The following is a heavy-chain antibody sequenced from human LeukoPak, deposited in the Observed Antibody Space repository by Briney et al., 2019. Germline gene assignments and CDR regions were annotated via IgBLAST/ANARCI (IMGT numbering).Heavy chain of an antibody. V-gene: IGHV3-30*04. CDR2: ISYDGSNK. CDR1: GFTFSSYA. J-gene: IGHJ4*02. CDR3: ARDLSGYDSFDY. D-gene: IGHD5-12*01. Sequence: PGRSLRLSCAASGFTFSSYAMHWVRQAPGKGLEGVAVISYDGSNKYYADSVKGRFTISRDNSKNTLYLQMNSLRAEDTAVYYCARDLSGYDSFDYWGQGTLVTVSS.